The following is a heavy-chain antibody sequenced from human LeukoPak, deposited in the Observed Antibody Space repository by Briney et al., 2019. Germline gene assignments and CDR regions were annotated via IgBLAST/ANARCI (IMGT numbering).Heavy chain of an antibody. CDR1: GGSVSSGSYY. V-gene: IGHV4-61*01. J-gene: IGHJ4*02. Sequence: PAETLSLTCTVSGGSVSSGSYYWSWIRQPPGKGLEWIGYIYYSGSTNYNPSLKSRVTISVDTSKNPFSLKLSSVTAADAAVYYCARDSGGYSYGLDYWGQGTLVTVSS. CDR2: IYYSGST. CDR3: ARDSGGYSYGLDY. D-gene: IGHD5-18*01.